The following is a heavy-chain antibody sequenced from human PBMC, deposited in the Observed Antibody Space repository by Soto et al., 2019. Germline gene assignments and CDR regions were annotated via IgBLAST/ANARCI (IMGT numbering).Heavy chain of an antibody. J-gene: IGHJ4*02. CDR2: IIPIFGTA. V-gene: IGHV1-69*01. Sequence: QVQLVQSGAEVKKPGSSVKVSCKASGGTFSSYAISWVRQAPGQGLEWMGGIIPIFGTANYAQKFQGRVTITADESTSTAYMDLSSLRSEDTAVSYCARRCGYYYDSSGPCCYWGQGTLVTVSS. CDR1: GGTFSSYA. CDR3: ARRCGYYYDSSGPCCY. D-gene: IGHD3-22*01.